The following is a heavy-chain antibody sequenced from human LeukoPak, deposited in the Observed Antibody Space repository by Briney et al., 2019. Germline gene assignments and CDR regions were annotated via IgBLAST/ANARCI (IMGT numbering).Heavy chain of an antibody. CDR3: TRAYYGDFDY. CDR2: IRSKAYGGTT. V-gene: IGHV3-49*03. D-gene: IGHD4-17*01. Sequence: GGSLRLSCTPSGFTFGDYAMSWFRPAPGKGLEWLGLIRSKAYGGTTEYAASVKGRFTISRDDSKSIAYLQMNSLKTEDTAVYYCTRAYYGDFDYWGQGTLVTVSS. CDR1: GFTFGDYA. J-gene: IGHJ4*02.